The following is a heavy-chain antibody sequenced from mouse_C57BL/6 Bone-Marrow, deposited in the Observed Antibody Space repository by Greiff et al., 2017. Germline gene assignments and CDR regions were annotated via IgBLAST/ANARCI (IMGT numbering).Heavy chain of an antibody. V-gene: IGHV14-4*01. CDR3: TRYDGYYEGWFAY. CDR2: LDPENGDT. D-gene: IGHD2-3*01. Sequence: EVQLQQSGAELVRPGASVKLSCTASGFNIKDDYMHWVKQRPEQGLEWIGWLDPENGDTEYASKFQGKATITADTSSNTAYLQLSSLTSEDTAVYYCTRYDGYYEGWFAYWGQGTLVTVSA. J-gene: IGHJ3*01. CDR1: GFNIKDDY.